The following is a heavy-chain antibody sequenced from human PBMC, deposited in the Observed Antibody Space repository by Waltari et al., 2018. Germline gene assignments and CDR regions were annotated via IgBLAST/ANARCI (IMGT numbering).Heavy chain of an antibody. CDR1: GFTFSSYA. J-gene: IGHJ4*02. CDR2: ISYDGSNK. CDR3: ARDVFGWGSGPAPY. D-gene: IGHD3-16*01. Sequence: QVQLVESGGGVVQPGRSLRLSCAASGFTFSSYAMPWVRQAPGKGLEWVAVISYDGSNKYYADSVKGRFTISRDNSKNTLYLQMNSLRAEDTAVYYCARDVFGWGSGPAPYWGQGTLVTVSS. V-gene: IGHV3-30-3*01.